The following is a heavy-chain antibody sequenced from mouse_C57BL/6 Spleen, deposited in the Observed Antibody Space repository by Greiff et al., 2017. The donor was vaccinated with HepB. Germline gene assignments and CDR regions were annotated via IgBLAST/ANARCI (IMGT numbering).Heavy chain of an antibody. Sequence: VQLQQSGPELVKPGASVKISCKASGYAFSSSWMNWVKQRPGKGLEWIGRIYPGDGDTNYNGKFKGKATLTADKSSSTASVQLSSLTSADPAVYFCERDSNYGAMDYWGQGTSVTVSS. J-gene: IGHJ4*01. CDR1: GYAFSSSW. CDR3: ERDSNYGAMDY. D-gene: IGHD2-5*01. CDR2: IYPGDGDT. V-gene: IGHV1-82*01.